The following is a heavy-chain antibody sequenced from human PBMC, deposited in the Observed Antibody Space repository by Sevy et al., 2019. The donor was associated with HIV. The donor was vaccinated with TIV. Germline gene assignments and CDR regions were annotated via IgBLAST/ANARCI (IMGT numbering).Heavy chain of an antibody. CDR2: ISDDSRYI. CDR1: GFNFRTYS. J-gene: IGHJ4*02. CDR3: ARDFTIFGVVSGIDY. D-gene: IGHD3-3*01. Sequence: AGGSPRLSCAASGFNFRTYSMNWVRQAPGKGLEWLSSISDDSRYIYYSDSVKGRFTISRANAKNLLFLQMNNLRVEDTAIYYCARDFTIFGVVSGIDYWGQGNLVTVSS. V-gene: IGHV3-21*04.